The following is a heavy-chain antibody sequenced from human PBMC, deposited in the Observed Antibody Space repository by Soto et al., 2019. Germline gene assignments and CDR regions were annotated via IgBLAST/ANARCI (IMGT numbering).Heavy chain of an antibody. Sequence: GGSLRLSCAASGFTFSSYWMHWVRQAPGKGLVWVSRINSDGSSTSYADSVKGRFTISRDNAKNTLYLQMNSLRAEDTAVYYCARGEWFGELLTKRPYFDYWGQGTLVTVSS. CDR1: GFTFSSYW. CDR2: INSDGSST. J-gene: IGHJ4*02. D-gene: IGHD3-10*01. V-gene: IGHV3-74*01. CDR3: ARGEWFGELLTKRPYFDY.